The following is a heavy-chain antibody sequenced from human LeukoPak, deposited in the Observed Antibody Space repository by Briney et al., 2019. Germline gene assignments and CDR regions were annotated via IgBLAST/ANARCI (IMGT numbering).Heavy chain of an antibody. CDR3: AKVTDRDWYSDL. V-gene: IGHV3-9*01. CDR2: ISWNSGSI. Sequence: GGSLRLSCAASGFTFDDYAMHWVRQAPGKGLEWVSGISWNSGSIGYADSVKGRFTISRDNAKNSLYLQMNSLRAEDTALYYCAKVTDRDWYSDLWGRGTLVTVSS. D-gene: IGHD3-10*01. J-gene: IGHJ2*01. CDR1: GFTFDDYA.